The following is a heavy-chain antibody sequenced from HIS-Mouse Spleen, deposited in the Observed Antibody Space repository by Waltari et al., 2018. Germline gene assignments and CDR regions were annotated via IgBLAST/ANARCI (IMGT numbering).Heavy chain of an antibody. J-gene: IGHJ4*02. CDR1: GGSISSYY. V-gene: IGHV4-59*01. CDR2: IYYSGST. CDR3: ARAINWEIDY. D-gene: IGHD7-27*01. Sequence: QVQLQESGPGLVTPSETLSLTCTVSGGSISSYYWSWIRQPPGKGLEWIGYIYYSGSTNYNPSLKSRVTISVDTSKNQFSLKLSSVTAADTAVYYCARAINWEIDYWGQGTLVTVSS.